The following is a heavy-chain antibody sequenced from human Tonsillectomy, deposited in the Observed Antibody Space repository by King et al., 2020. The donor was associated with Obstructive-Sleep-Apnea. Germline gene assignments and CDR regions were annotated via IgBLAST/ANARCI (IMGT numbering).Heavy chain of an antibody. D-gene: IGHD3-22*01. CDR2: ISYDGSNK. CDR1: GFTFSSYG. Sequence: VQLVESGGGVVQPGRSLRLSCAASGFTFSSYGMHWVRQAPGKGLEWVAVISYDGSNKYYADSVKGRFTISRDNSKKTLYLQMNSLRAEDTAVYYCAKDPYYYDSSGYYYSWGQGTLVTVSS. CDR3: AKDPYYYDSSGYYYS. J-gene: IGHJ4*02. V-gene: IGHV3-30*18.